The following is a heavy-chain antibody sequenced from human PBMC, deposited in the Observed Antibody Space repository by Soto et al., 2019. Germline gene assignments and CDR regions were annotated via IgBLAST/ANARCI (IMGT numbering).Heavy chain of an antibody. CDR1: GYTLTSHY. V-gene: IGHV1-46*04. CDR3: ATDNYGMDV. Sequence: ASVKVSCKESGYTLTSHYMHWVRHVPGEGLEWMGKINPSGGGTSYADRGMGRLTISRDNSKNTLYLQMNSLCAEDTDVYYCATDNYGMDVWSQVTTVTVSS. J-gene: IGHJ6*02. CDR2: INPSGGGT.